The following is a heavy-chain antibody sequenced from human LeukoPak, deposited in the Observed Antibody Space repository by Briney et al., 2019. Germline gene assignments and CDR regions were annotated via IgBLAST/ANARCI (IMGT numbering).Heavy chain of an antibody. CDR3: GRSIVVVPAGRLGGYMDV. D-gene: IGHD2-2*01. V-gene: IGHV4-39*07. J-gene: IGHJ6*03. Sequence: ASETLSLTCTVSGGSISSSSYYGCLIRQPPGKGLEWIGSNYYSVSTYNTPSLKSRVTISVDTSKNQFSLKLTSVTAADVAVYYCGRSIVVVPAGRLGGYMDVWGKGTTVTVSS. CDR1: GGSISSSSYY. CDR2: NYYSVST.